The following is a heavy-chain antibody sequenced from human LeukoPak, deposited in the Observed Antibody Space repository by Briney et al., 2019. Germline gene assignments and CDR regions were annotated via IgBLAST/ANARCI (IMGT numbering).Heavy chain of an antibody. CDR1: GFTFSSYS. D-gene: IGHD2-2*01. Sequence: GGSLRLSCAASGFTFSSYSMNWVRQAPGKGLEWVSSISSSSSYIYYADSVKGRFTISRDNSKNTLYLQMNSLRAEDTAVYYCAKPYCSSTSCFYYYYYMDVWGKGTTVTVSS. CDR2: ISSSSSYI. J-gene: IGHJ6*03. CDR3: AKPYCSSTSCFYYYYYMDV. V-gene: IGHV3-21*04.